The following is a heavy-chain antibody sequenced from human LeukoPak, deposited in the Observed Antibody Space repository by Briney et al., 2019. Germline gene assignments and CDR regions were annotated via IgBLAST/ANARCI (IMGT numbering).Heavy chain of an antibody. CDR2: IYGSCVSI. CDR1: GFTFKNYV. D-gene: IGHD1-26*01. V-gene: IGHV3-23*01. Sequence: PGGSLRLSCVASGFTFKNYVMNWVRQAPGKGLEWLATIYGSCVSISYANSVKGRFTISRDNSNNTLYLQMNSLRAEDTAMYYCAKDLGWELPAEAYWGQGILVTVSS. J-gene: IGHJ4*02. CDR3: AKDLGWELPAEAY.